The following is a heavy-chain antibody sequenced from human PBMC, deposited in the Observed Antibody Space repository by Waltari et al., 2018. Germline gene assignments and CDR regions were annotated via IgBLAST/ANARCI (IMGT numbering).Heavy chain of an antibody. CDR2: RYYNGAT. CDR3: ARDRVVPADEPDYYGLDV. D-gene: IGHD2-2*01. CDR1: RGPIRSHY. J-gene: IGHJ6*02. Sequence: QVQLQESGPGQVKPSETLSLTCDVSRGPIRSHYWSWIRRPPGKGLEWIGYRYYNGATNYNPSLMSRVTISVDTAKNQFSLKLTSVTAADTAVYYCARDRVVPADEPDYYGLDVWGQGTTVTVSS. V-gene: IGHV4-59*11.